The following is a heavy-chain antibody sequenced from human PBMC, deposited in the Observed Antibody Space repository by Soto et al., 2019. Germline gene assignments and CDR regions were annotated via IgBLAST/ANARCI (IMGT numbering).Heavy chain of an antibody. Sequence: PGGSLRLSCAASGFTFSSYAMHWVRQAPGKGLEWVAVISYDGSNKYYADSVKGRFTISRDNSKNTLYLQMNSLRAEDTAVYYCARDSPIFGTVITYYFDYWGQGTLVTVSS. CDR2: ISYDGSNK. V-gene: IGHV3-30-3*01. J-gene: IGHJ4*02. CDR3: ARDSPIFGTVITYYFDY. CDR1: GFTFSSYA. D-gene: IGHD3-9*01.